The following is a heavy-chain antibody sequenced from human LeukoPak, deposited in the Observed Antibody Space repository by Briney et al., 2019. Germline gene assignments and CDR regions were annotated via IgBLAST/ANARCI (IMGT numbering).Heavy chain of an antibody. J-gene: IGHJ4*02. D-gene: IGHD6-6*01. CDR1: GFTFSSYS. V-gene: IGHV3-21*01. Sequence: GGSLRLSCAASGFTFSSYSMNWVRQAPGKGLEWVSSISGSSSYIYYADSVKGRFTISRDNAKNSLYLQMNSLRAGDTALYYCARADSNIAARRIGFDYWGQGTLVTVSS. CDR2: ISGSSSYI. CDR3: ARADSNIAARRIGFDY.